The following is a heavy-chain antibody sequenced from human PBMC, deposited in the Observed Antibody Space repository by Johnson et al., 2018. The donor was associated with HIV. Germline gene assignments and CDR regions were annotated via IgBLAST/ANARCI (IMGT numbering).Heavy chain of an antibody. J-gene: IGHJ3*02. CDR1: GFTFSSYG. Sequence: QVQLVESWGGVVQPGRSLRLSCAASGFTFSSYGMHWVRQAPAKGLEWVAVISYDGSDKYYADSVKGRFTISRDNSKNTLYLQMNSLRAEDTAVYYCARFDSGWQWQGLDIWGQGTMVTVSS. CDR2: ISYDGSDK. CDR3: ARFDSGWQWQGLDI. V-gene: IGHV3-30*03. D-gene: IGHD6-19*01.